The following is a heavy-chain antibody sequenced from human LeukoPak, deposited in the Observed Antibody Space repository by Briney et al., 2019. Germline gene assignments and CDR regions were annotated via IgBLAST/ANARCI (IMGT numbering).Heavy chain of an antibody. CDR3: AREAYSGNFGYYYYYYYMDV. Sequence: ASVKVSCKASGYTFTSYDINWVRQATGQGLEWMGWMNPNSGNTGYAQKFQGRVTMTRNTSISTAYMELSSLRSEDTAVYYCAREAYSGNFGYYYYYYYMDVWGKGTTVTISS. CDR1: GYTFTSYD. V-gene: IGHV1-8*01. CDR2: MNPNSGNT. J-gene: IGHJ6*03. D-gene: IGHD1-26*01.